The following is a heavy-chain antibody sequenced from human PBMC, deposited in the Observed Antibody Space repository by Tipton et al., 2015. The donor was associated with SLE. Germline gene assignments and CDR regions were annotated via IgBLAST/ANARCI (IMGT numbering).Heavy chain of an antibody. CDR2: IYYSGST. CDR3: ARQSSSSWYEAEYFQH. J-gene: IGHJ1*01. D-gene: IGHD6-13*01. CDR1: GGSISSSSYF. Sequence: TLSLTCTVSGGSISSSSYFWGWIRQPPGKGLEWIGPIYYSGSTYYNPSLKSRVTISVDTSKNQFSLKLSSVTAADTAVYYCARQSSSSWYEAEYFQHWGQGTLVTVSS. V-gene: IGHV4-39*07.